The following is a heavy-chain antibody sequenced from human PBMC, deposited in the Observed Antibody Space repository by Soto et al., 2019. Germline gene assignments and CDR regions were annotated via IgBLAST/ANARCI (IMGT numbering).Heavy chain of an antibody. Sequence: GGSLRLSCAASGFTVSSNYMSWVRQAPGKGLEWVSVIYSGGSTYYADSVKGGFTISRDNSKNKLYLQLNSLRAEDTAVYYCARDRPYCSSTSCYHYYYYYMDVWGKGTTVTVSS. V-gene: IGHV3-66*01. D-gene: IGHD2-2*01. J-gene: IGHJ6*03. CDR3: ARDRPYCSSTSCYHYYYYYMDV. CDR2: IYSGGST. CDR1: GFTVSSNY.